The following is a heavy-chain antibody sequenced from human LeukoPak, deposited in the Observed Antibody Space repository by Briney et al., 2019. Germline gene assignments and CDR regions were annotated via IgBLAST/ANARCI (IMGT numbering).Heavy chain of an antibody. CDR1: GFTFSSYA. V-gene: IGHV3-30-3*01. CDR3: ARGGRWIQLWLDY. D-gene: IGHD5-18*01. Sequence: GGSLRLSCAASGFTFSSYAMHWVRQAPGKGLEWVAVISYDGSNKYYADSVKGRFTISRDNSKNTLYLQMNSLRAEDTAVYYCARGGRWIQLWLDYWAQGTLVSVSS. J-gene: IGHJ4*02. CDR2: ISYDGSNK.